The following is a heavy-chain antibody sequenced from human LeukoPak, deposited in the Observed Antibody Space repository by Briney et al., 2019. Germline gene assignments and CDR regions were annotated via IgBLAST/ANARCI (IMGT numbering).Heavy chain of an antibody. J-gene: IGHJ4*02. V-gene: IGHV4-34*01. CDR1: GFTVSSNY. CDR3: ARGRWYFDY. CDR2: INHNGST. Sequence: GSLRLSCAASGFTVSSNYMSWIRQPPGKGLEWIGEINHNGSTNYNPSLKSRVTISVDTSKNQFSLKLSSVTAADTAVYYCARGRWYFDYWGQGTLVTVSS.